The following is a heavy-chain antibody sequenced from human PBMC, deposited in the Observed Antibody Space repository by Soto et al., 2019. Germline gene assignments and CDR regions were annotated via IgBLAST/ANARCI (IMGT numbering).Heavy chain of an antibody. CDR3: AMIKTPSPPYSYGLNWFDP. CDR2: IIPIFGTA. CDR1: GGTFSSYA. V-gene: IGHV1-69*13. Sequence: SVKVSCKASGGTFSSYAISWVRQAPGQGLEWMGGIIPIFGTANYAQKFQGRVTITADESTSTAYMELSSLRSEDTAVYYCAMIKTPSPPYSYGLNWFDPWGQGTLVTVS. J-gene: IGHJ5*02. D-gene: IGHD5-18*01.